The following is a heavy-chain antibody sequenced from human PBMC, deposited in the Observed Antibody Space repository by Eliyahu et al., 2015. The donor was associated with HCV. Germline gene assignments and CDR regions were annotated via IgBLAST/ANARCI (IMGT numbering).Heavy chain of an antibody. V-gene: IGHV3-30-3*01. Sequence: QVQLVESGGGVVQPGXSLRLSCAASXFTFXSYAMHWVRQAPGKGLEWVAVISYDGSNKYYADSVKGRFTISRDNSKNTLYLQMNSLRAEDTAVYYCARDRDYGDYFDYWGQGTLVTVSS. CDR2: ISYDGSNK. D-gene: IGHD4-17*01. J-gene: IGHJ4*02. CDR3: ARDRDYGDYFDY. CDR1: XFTFXSYA.